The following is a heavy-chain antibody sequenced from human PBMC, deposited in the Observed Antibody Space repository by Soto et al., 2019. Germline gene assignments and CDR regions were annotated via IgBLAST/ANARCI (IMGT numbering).Heavy chain of an antibody. CDR1: GFSLSNARMG. CDR3: ARIAYPRYDFWPVDY. CDR2: IFSNDEK. V-gene: IGHV2-26*01. D-gene: IGHD3-3*01. Sequence: QVTLKESGPVLVKPTETLTLTCTVSGFSLSNARMGVSWIRQPPGKALEWLAHIFSNDEKSYSTSLKSRLTLSKDTSKSQVVLTMTNMDPVDTATYYCARIAYPRYDFWPVDYWGQGTLVTVSS. J-gene: IGHJ4*02.